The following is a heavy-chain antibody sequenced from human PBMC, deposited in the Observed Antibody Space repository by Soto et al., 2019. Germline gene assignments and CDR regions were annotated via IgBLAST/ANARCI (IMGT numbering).Heavy chain of an antibody. V-gene: IGHV4-31*03. J-gene: IGHJ6*02. CDR2: IYYSGST. Sequence: QVQLQESGPGLVKPSQTLSLTCTVSGGSISSGGYYWSWIRQHPGKGLEWIGYIYYSGSTYYNPSLKSRVTISVDTSKNQFSLKLSSVTAADTAVYYCARGVGSYSLALLPYYYYGMDVWGQGTTVTVSS. D-gene: IGHD3-10*01. CDR1: GGSISSGGYY. CDR3: ARGVGSYSLALLPYYYYGMDV.